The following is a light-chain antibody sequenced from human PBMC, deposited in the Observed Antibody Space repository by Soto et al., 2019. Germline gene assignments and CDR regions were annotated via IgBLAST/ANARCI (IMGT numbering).Light chain of an antibody. Sequence: QSVLTQPASVSGSPGQSVTISCTGTSSDFGSYNFVSWYQRHPGKVPKVIIYETSKRPSGVSDRFSGSKSDNTASLTISGLQAEDEADYYCFSFTSTHTHVFGSGTKLTVL. V-gene: IGLV2-23*01. J-gene: IGLJ1*01. CDR2: ETS. CDR3: FSFTSTHTHV. CDR1: SSDFGSYNF.